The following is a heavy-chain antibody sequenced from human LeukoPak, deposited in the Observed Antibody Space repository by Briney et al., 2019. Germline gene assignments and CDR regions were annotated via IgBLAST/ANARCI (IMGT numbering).Heavy chain of an antibody. Sequence: SETLSLTCSVSGYSISSGYYWGWIRQPPGQGLERIGRIYHSGSTYYDPFIKSRVTISVDTSKNQLSLKLSSVTAADTAVYYCARDHVRFIRRRNNVFDIWGQGTMVTVSS. J-gene: IGHJ3*02. CDR2: IYHSGST. V-gene: IGHV4-38-2*02. D-gene: IGHD1-14*01. CDR3: ARDHVRFIRRRNNVFDI. CDR1: GYSISSGYY.